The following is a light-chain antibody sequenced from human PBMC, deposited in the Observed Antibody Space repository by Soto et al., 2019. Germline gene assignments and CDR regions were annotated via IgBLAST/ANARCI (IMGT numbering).Light chain of an antibody. CDR3: QQYDSSPRT. CDR1: QSIGNY. V-gene: IGKV3-11*01. Sequence: EVVLTQSPATLSLSPGEGATLSCRASQSIGNYLAWYQQKPGQAPRLLIYATSNRATGIPARFSGSGSGTDFTLTISSLEPEDFAVYYCQQYDSSPRTFGQGTKVDIK. J-gene: IGKJ1*01. CDR2: ATS.